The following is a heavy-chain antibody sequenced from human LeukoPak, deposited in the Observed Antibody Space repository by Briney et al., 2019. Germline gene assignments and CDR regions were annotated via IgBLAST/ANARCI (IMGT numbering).Heavy chain of an antibody. CDR1: GGSIRSYY. J-gene: IGHJ4*02. CDR2: IYYGGST. V-gene: IGHV4-59*08. D-gene: IGHD5-12*01. CDR3: ARCGYSGYEYDY. Sequence: SETLSLTCTVSGGSIRSYYWSWIRQPPGKGLEWIGYIYYGGSTDYNPSLKSRVTMSVDTSKNQFSLKLGSVTAADTAVYYCARCGYSGYEYDYWGQGTLVTVSS.